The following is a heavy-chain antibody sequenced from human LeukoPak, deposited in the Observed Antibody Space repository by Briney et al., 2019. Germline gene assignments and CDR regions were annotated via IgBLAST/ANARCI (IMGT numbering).Heavy chain of an antibody. Sequence: HGESLKISCEGSGYTFTNYWIAWVRQMPGKGLEWMGIIYPGDSDTRYSPSFQGLVTISADKSICTAYLQWSSLKASDTSIYYCARQYCTSTTCYHREFDFWGQGTLVTVSS. V-gene: IGHV5-51*01. CDR2: IYPGDSDT. J-gene: IGHJ4*02. CDR1: GYTFTNYW. D-gene: IGHD2/OR15-2a*01. CDR3: ARQYCTSTTCYHREFDF.